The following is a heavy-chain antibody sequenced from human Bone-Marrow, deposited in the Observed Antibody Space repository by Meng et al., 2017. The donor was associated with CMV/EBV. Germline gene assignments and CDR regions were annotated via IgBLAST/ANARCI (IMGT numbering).Heavy chain of an antibody. V-gene: IGHV1-2*02. Sequence: ASVKVSCKASGYSFTGYYMHWVRQAPGQGLEWMGWVNPNSGGTNYAQKFQGRVTMTRDTSISTAYVELSRLRSDDTAVYYCARESIGYRHYDFWSGYYTGMSYYYYGKDVWGQGTTVTVSS. CDR1: GYSFTGYY. J-gene: IGHJ6*02. CDR3: ARESIGYRHYDFWSGYYTGMSYYYYGKDV. D-gene: IGHD3-3*01. CDR2: VNPNSGGT.